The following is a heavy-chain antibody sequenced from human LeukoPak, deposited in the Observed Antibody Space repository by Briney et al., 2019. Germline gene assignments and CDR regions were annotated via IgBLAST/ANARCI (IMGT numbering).Heavy chain of an antibody. CDR3: ARGGYCSGGSCYLTWFDP. Sequence: SETLSLTRTVSGGSLSSGGYYWSWIRQHPGKGLEWIGYIYYSRSAYYNPSLKSRLTISVYTSKNQFSLKLSSLTAADTAVYYCARGGYCSGGSCYLTWFDPWGQGTLVTVSS. CDR2: IYYSRSA. D-gene: IGHD2-15*01. J-gene: IGHJ5*02. CDR1: GGSLSSGGYY. V-gene: IGHV4-31*03.